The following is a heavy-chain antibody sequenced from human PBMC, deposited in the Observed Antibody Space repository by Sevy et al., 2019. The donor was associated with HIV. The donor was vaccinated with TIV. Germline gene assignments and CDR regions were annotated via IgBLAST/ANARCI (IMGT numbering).Heavy chain of an antibody. V-gene: IGHV4-34*01. D-gene: IGHD2-2*01. J-gene: IGHJ5*02. CDR1: GGSFSGYY. Sequence: SETLSLTCAVYGGSFSGYYWSWIRQPPGKGLEWIGEINHSGSTNYNPSLKSRVTLSVDTSKNQFSLKLSSVTAADTAVYYCARGEDIVVVPAAKVGQFDPWGQGTLVTVSS. CDR3: ARGEDIVVVPAAKVGQFDP. CDR2: INHSGST.